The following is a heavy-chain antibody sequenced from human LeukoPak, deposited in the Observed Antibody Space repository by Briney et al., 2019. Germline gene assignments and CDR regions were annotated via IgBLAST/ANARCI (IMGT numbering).Heavy chain of an antibody. Sequence: SVKVSCKASGGTFSSYAISWVRQAPGQGLEWMGGIIPIFGTASYAQKFQGRVTITADKSTSTAYMELSSLRSEDMGVYYCTLYNFWGQGTLVTVSS. J-gene: IGHJ4*02. D-gene: IGHD3/OR15-3a*01. V-gene: IGHV1-69*06. CDR1: GGTFSSYA. CDR2: IIPIFGTA. CDR3: TLYNF.